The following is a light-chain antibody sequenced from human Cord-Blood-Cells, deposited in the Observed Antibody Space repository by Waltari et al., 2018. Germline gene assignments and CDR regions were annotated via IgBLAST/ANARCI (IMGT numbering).Light chain of an antibody. CDR3: QQYDNLSLT. CDR2: DAC. J-gene: IGKJ4*01. Sequence: DIQMTQSPSSLSASVGDRVTITCQASQDISNYLNWYQQQPGKAPKLLIYDACNLETGVPSRFSGSGSRTDYTFTSSSLQPEDIATYYCQQYDNLSLTFGGGTKVEIK. V-gene: IGKV1-33*01. CDR1: QDISNY.